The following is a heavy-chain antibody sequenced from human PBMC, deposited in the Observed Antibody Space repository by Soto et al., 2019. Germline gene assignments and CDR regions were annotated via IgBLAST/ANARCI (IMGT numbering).Heavy chain of an antibody. Sequence: SVKVSCKASGGTFSSYAISWVRQAPGQGLEWMGGIIPIFGTANYAQKFQGRVTITADESTSTAYMELSRLRSEDTAVYYCARARPYSSGWYYFDYWGQGTLVTVSS. CDR1: GGTFSSYA. V-gene: IGHV1-69*13. CDR3: ARARPYSSGWYYFDY. J-gene: IGHJ4*02. CDR2: IIPIFGTA. D-gene: IGHD6-19*01.